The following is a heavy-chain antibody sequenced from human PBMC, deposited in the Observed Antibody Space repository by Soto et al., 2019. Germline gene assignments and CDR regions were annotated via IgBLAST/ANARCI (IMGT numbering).Heavy chain of an antibody. CDR1: GGTFSSYA. J-gene: IGHJ4*02. V-gene: IGHV1-69*13. CDR2: IIPIFGTA. Sequence: SVKVSCKASGGTFSSYAISWVRQAPGQGLEWMGGIIPIFGTANYAQKFQGRVTITADESTSTAYMELSSLRSEDTAVYYCARAPTTVTTAWYFDYWGQGTLVTVST. D-gene: IGHD4-17*01. CDR3: ARAPTTVTTAWYFDY.